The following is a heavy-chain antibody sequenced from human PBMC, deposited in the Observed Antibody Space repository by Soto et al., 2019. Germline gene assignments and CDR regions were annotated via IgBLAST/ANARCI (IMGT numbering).Heavy chain of an antibody. D-gene: IGHD3-9*01. CDR2: ISGSGERT. J-gene: IGHJ6*02. V-gene: IGHV3-23*01. CDR1: GFTFSLYA. CDR3: AKDDWLYDNYYGMEV. Sequence: EEQLLESWGGLVQPGGYLRLSCTASGFTFSLYAMSWARHTPGNGLEWGASISGSGERTYYADSVKSRFTISKDNSQNSVFLQMNSLRAKDTAEYYCAKDDWLYDNYYGMEVWGQGTSVTVSS.